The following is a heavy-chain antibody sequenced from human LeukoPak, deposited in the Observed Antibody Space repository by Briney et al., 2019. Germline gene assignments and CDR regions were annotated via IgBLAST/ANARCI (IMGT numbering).Heavy chain of an antibody. D-gene: IGHD4-23*01. CDR2: ITSDGSST. J-gene: IGHJ4*02. V-gene: IGHV3-74*01. Sequence: GGSLRLSCAASGFTFSSYWMNWVRQAPGKGLVWVSRITSDGSSTTYADSVKVRFSISRDNAKNTLYLQMNSLRVEDTAVYYCARGRPHGNDYWGQGTLVTVSS. CDR1: GFTFSSYW. CDR3: ARGRPHGNDY.